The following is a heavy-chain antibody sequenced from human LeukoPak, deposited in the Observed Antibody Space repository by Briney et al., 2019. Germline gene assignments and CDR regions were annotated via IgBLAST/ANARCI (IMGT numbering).Heavy chain of an antibody. D-gene: IGHD4-17*01. J-gene: IGHJ6*03. Sequence: GGSLRLSCAASGFTFSSYSMNWVRQAPGKGLEWVSSISSSSSYIYYADSVKGRFTISRDNAKNSLYLQMNSLRAEDTAVYYCARAAHDYGDYYYYYYMDVWGKGTTVTVSS. CDR2: ISSSSSYI. V-gene: IGHV3-21*01. CDR3: ARAAHDYGDYYYYYYMDV. CDR1: GFTFSSYS.